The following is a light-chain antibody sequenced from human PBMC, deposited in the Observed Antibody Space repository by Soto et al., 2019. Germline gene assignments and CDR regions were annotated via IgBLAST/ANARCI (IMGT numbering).Light chain of an antibody. CDR1: SSDVWTYNL. CDR3: CSYGGSSALPYV. CDR2: EFT. Sequence: QSALARPASVSGSPEQSVTISSTGTSSDVWTYNLVSWYQQRPGKAPKLIIYEFTERPSVFYNRFSRSKFGNAASLTISGLLPGDEADYYCCSYGGSSALPYVFGTGTKVTVL. V-gene: IGLV2-23*02. J-gene: IGLJ1*01.